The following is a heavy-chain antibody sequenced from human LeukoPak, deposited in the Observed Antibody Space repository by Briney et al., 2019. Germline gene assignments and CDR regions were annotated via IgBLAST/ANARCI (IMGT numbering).Heavy chain of an antibody. J-gene: IGHJ3*02. Sequence: ASVKVSCKASGYTFTGYYMHWVRQAPGQGLEWMGWINPNSGGTNYAQKFQGRVTMTRDTSISTAYMELSRLRSDDTAVYYCASSGRRFGIKKAFDIWGQGTMVTVSS. D-gene: IGHD3-10*01. V-gene: IGHV1-2*02. CDR2: INPNSGGT. CDR1: GYTFTGYY. CDR3: ASSGRRFGIKKAFDI.